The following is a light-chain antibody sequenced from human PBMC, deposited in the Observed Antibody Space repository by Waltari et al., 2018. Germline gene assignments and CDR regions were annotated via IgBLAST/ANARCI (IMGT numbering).Light chain of an antibody. V-gene: IGKV1-39*01. J-gene: IGKJ1*01. CDR3: QQSYTTPPT. CDR1: QSVSNN. Sequence: DIQMTQSPSSLSASVGDRVTITFRASQSVSNNLNWFQQKPGKAPKLLIYAASSLQSGVPSRFSGSGSGTDFTLTISSLQLEDFATYYCQQSYTTPPTFGQGTKVEIK. CDR2: AAS.